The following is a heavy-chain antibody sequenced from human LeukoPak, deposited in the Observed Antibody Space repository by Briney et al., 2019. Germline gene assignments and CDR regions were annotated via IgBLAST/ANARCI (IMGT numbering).Heavy chain of an antibody. J-gene: IGHJ4*02. CDR3: ARSLVTIFDY. V-gene: IGHV5-51*01. CDR2: IYPGDSET. D-gene: IGHD6-6*01. CDR1: GYSFTSYW. Sequence: GESLKISCKGSGYSFTSYWIGWVRQMSGKDLGWVGIIYPGDSETRYSPSFQGQVTISADKSISTAYLQWSSLKASDTAIYYCARSLVTIFDYWGQGTLVTVSS.